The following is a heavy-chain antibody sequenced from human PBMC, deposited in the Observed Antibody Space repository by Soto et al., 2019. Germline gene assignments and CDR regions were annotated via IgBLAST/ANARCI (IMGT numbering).Heavy chain of an antibody. J-gene: IGHJ3*02. Sequence: QVQLVESGGGVVQPGRSLRLSCAASGFTFSSYAIHWVRQAPGKGLEWVAVISYDGSNKYYADSVKGRFTISRDNSKNTLYLQMNSLRAEDTAVYYCARELPFDYGDQRGAFDIWGQGTMVTVSS. CDR2: ISYDGSNK. CDR3: ARELPFDYGDQRGAFDI. V-gene: IGHV3-30-3*01. D-gene: IGHD4-17*01. CDR1: GFTFSSYA.